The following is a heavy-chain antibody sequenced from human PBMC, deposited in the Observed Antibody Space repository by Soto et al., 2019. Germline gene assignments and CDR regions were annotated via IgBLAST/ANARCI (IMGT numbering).Heavy chain of an antibody. CDR3: AKNLPTTVVTPPLFDY. J-gene: IGHJ4*02. Sequence: GGSLRLSCAASGFTFSSYAMSWVRQAPGKGLEWVSAISGSGGSTYYADSVKGRFTISRDNSKNTLYLQMNSLRAEDTAVYYCAKNLPTTVVTPPLFDYWGQGTLVTVSS. CDR2: ISGSGGST. V-gene: IGHV3-23*01. D-gene: IGHD4-17*01. CDR1: GFTFSSYA.